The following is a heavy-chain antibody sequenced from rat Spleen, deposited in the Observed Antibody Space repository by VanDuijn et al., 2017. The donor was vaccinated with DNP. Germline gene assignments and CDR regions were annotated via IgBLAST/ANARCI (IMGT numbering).Heavy chain of an antibody. CDR3: ARWHLYLSYFDY. CDR1: GFSLTSYD. D-gene: IGHD1-2*01. J-gene: IGHJ2*01. V-gene: IGHV2S12*01. CDR2: IWGGGST. Sequence: QVQLKESGPGLVQPSQTLSLTCTVSGFSLTSYDVHWVRQPPGKGLEWIAAIWGGGSTDYNSALKSRLSISRDTSKSQVLLKMSSLQTEDTAMYFCARWHLYLSYFDYWGQGVMVTVSS.